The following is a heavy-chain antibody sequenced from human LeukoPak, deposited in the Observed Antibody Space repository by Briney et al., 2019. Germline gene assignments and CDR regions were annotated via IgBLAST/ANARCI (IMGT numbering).Heavy chain of an antibody. V-gene: IGHV4-31*03. CDR1: GGPISSGGYY. CDR3: AREGARGSYLGY. J-gene: IGHJ4*02. CDR2: IYYSGST. D-gene: IGHD1-26*01. Sequence: SETLSLTCTVSGGPISSGGYYWSWIRQHPGKGLEWIGYIYYSGSTYYNPSLKSRVTISVDTSKNQFSLKLSSVTAADTAVYYCAREGARGSYLGYWGQGTLVTVSS.